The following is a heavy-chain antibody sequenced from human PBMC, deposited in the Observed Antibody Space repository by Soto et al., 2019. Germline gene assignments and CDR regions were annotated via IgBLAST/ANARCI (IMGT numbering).Heavy chain of an antibody. J-gene: IGHJ4*02. Sequence: SETLSLTCTVSGVSISNYYWSWIRQPPGKELEWIGYVYYSGNTNYNPSLKTRVTISVDTSKNQFSLKLSSVTAADTAVYYCARHGTYYYDSTGYYFFDYWGQGXLVTVSS. D-gene: IGHD3-22*01. CDR1: GVSISNYY. V-gene: IGHV4-59*08. CDR3: ARHGTYYYDSTGYYFFDY. CDR2: VYYSGNT.